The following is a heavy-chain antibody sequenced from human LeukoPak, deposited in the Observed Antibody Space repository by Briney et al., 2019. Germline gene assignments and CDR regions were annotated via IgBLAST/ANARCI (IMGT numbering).Heavy chain of an antibody. V-gene: IGHV3-53*01. CDR3: ARGVEPLAANTLAY. CDR1: GFTVITND. CDR2: LYSDGNT. Sequence: HAGGSLRLSCAASGFTVITNDMTWVRQAPGKGLEWVSVLYSDGNTKYADSVQGRFTISRDNSKDTLYLEMNSLSPDDTAVYYCARGVEPLAANTLAYWGQGTPVTVSS. J-gene: IGHJ4*02. D-gene: IGHD1-14*01.